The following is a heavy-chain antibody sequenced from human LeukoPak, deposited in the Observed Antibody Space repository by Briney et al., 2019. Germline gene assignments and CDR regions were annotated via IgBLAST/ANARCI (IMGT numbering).Heavy chain of an antibody. J-gene: IGHJ4*02. D-gene: IGHD1-26*01. Sequence: PGGSLRLSCAASGFTFSSYAMSWVRQAPGKGLEWVAFIRYDGSNKYYADSVKGRFTISRDNSKNTLYLQMNSLRAEDTAVYYCAKELGDLSGDTTLKSYYFDYWGQGTLVTVSS. CDR3: AKELGDLSGDTTLKSYYFDY. V-gene: IGHV3-30*02. CDR2: IRYDGSNK. CDR1: GFTFSSYA.